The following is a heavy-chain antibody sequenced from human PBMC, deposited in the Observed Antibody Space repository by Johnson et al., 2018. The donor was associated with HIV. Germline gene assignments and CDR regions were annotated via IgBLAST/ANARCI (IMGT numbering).Heavy chain of an antibody. J-gene: IGHJ3*02. V-gene: IGHV3-9*01. Sequence: VQLVESGGGLVQPGRSLRLSCAASGFTFDDYAMHWVRQAPGKGLEWVSRVSWNRVTIVYADSVKGRFTISRDNSKNTLYLQMNSLEAEDTAVYYCAKDIGPRMGPDAFDIWGQGTMVTVSS. D-gene: IGHD2-8*01. CDR3: AKDIGPRMGPDAFDI. CDR2: VSWNRVTI. CDR1: GFTFDDYA.